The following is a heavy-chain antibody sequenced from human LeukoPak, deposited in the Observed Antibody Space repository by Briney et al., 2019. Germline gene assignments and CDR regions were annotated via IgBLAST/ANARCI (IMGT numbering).Heavy chain of an antibody. J-gene: IGHJ4*03. CDR1: GYSLTSHW. CDR3: ARRELAGGSYY. V-gene: IGHV5-51*01. D-gene: IGHD1-26*01. CDR2: IFPGDSDT. Sequence: GESLKISCKGSGYSLTSHWIGWVRQMPGKGLEWMGIIFPGDSDTRYSPSFQGQVTISADKSIRTAYLQWSSLKASDTAMYYCARRELAGGSYYWGQGTMVTVSS.